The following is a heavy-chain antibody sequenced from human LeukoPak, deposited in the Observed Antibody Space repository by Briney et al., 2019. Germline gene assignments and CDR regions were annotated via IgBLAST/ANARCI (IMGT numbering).Heavy chain of an antibody. V-gene: IGHV3-23*01. CDR3: AKSQGTHCGGDCQYYFDY. J-gene: IGHJ4*02. CDR1: GFTFSSYA. Sequence: GGSLRLSCAASGFTFSSYAMSWVRQAPGKGLEWVSAISGSGGSTYYADSVKGRFTISRDNSKNTLYLQMNSLRAEDTAVYYCAKSQGTHCGGDCQYYFDYWGQGTLVTVSS. CDR2: ISGSGGST. D-gene: IGHD2-21*02.